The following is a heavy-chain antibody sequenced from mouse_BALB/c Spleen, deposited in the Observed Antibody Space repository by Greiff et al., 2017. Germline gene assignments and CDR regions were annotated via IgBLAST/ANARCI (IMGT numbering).Heavy chain of an antibody. Sequence: EVMLVESGGGLVKPGGSLKLSCAASGFTFSDYYMYWVRQTPEKRLEWVATISDGGSYTYYPDSVKGRFTISRDNAKNNLYLQMSSLKSEDTAMYYCARGWTYWGQGTLVPVSA. CDR3: ARGWTY. J-gene: IGHJ3*01. D-gene: IGHD2-3*01. CDR2: ISDGGSYT. CDR1: GFTFSDYY. V-gene: IGHV5-4*02.